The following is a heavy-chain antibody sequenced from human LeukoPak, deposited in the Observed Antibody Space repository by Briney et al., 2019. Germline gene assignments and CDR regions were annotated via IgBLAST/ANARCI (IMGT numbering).Heavy chain of an antibody. CDR1: GFTFTNDF. CDR3: AKDQATVRGVIHY. Sequence: GGSLRLSCAASGFTFTNDFTTWVRQAPGKGLDWVALISYDGSNKYYADSVKGRFTISRDNSKNTLYLQMNSLRAEDTAVYYCAKDQATVRGVIHYWGQGTLVTVSS. V-gene: IGHV3-30*18. J-gene: IGHJ4*02. CDR2: ISYDGSNK. D-gene: IGHD3-10*01.